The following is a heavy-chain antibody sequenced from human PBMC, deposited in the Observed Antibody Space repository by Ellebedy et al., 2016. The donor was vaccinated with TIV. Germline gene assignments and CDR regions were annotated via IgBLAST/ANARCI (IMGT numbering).Heavy chain of an antibody. CDR3: TRVEVGLTWWFDP. J-gene: IGHJ5*02. D-gene: IGHD1-26*01. CDR2: IYYGGNT. CDR1: GASISHYY. Sequence: MPGGSLRLSCTVSGASISHYYWSWIRQPPGKGLEWIGYIYYGGNTDYNPSIRGRVTISRDTAKNQFSLNLNSVTAADTAVYYCTRVEVGLTWWFDPWGLGTLVTVSS. V-gene: IGHV4-59*01.